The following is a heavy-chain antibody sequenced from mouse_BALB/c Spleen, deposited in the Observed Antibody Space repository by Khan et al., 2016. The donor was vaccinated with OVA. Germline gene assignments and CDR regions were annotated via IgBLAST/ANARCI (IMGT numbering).Heavy chain of an antibody. J-gene: IGHJ4*01. CDR3: ARWGGTTYGMDY. Sequence: QVQLQQSGAELMKPGASVKISCKATGYTFSNYWIEWVKQRPGHGLEWIGEILPGRGNSNYNEKFKGKATFTADTSSNIAYMQLNSLTSEDSAVDYCARWGGTTYGMDYWGQGTSVTVSS. D-gene: IGHD4-1*01. CDR2: ILPGRGNS. V-gene: IGHV1-9*01. CDR1: GYTFSNYW.